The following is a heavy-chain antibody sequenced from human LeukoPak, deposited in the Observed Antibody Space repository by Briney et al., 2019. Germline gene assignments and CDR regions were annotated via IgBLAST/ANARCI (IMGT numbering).Heavy chain of an antibody. J-gene: IGHJ4*02. CDR3: ASTQQLVIEGCCDY. V-gene: IGHV1-2*02. Sequence: ASVKDSCKSFGYTFIGYFKHWVRQAPGQGVEWMGWINPNSGGTNYVQKLQGRVTMTRETSISTAYMELSRLRYDGTPGCFFASTQQLVIEGCCDYWGQGTLVTVPS. CDR1: GYTFIGYF. D-gene: IGHD6-13*01. CDR2: INPNSGGT.